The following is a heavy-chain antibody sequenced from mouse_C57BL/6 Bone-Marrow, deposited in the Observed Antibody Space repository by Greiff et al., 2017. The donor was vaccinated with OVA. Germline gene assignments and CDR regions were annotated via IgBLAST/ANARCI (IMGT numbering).Heavy chain of an antibody. V-gene: IGHV3-6*01. J-gene: IGHJ3*01. CDR3: ARGPAYYGFAY. CDR2: ISYDGSN. CDR1: GYSITSGYY. Sequence: EVKLVESGPGLVKPSQSLSLTCSVTGYSITSGYYWNWIRQFPGNKLEWMGYISYDGSNNYNPSLKNRISITRDTSKNQFFLKLNSVTTEDTATYYCARGPAYYGFAYWGQGTLVTVSA. D-gene: IGHD2-10*01.